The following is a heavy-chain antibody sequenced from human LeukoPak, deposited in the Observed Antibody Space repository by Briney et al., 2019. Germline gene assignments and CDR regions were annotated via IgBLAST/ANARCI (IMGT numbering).Heavy chain of an antibody. J-gene: IGHJ4*02. CDR2: IGSSGSDI. D-gene: IGHD3-16*01. V-gene: IGHV3-21*01. Sequence: GGSLRLSCAASGFTFRSYTMNWVRQAPGKGLEWASSIGSSGSDIYYADSLKGRFTISRDNAKNSLYLQMNSLRVEDTAVYYCANMGGLDNWGQGTLVTVSS. CDR1: GFTFRSYT. CDR3: ANMGGLDN.